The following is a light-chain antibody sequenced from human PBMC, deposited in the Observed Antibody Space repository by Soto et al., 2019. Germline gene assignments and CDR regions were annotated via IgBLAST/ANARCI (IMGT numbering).Light chain of an antibody. CDR1: SSDVGGNNY. Sequence: QSVLTQPRSVSGSPGQSVTISCTGTSSDVGGNNYVSWYQQHPGKAPKLMIYDVRQRPSGVPDRFAGSKAGNTASLTISVLQAEDEAYYYCCSDAGSYTVVFGGGTKLTVL. J-gene: IGLJ2*01. CDR2: DVR. V-gene: IGLV2-11*01. CDR3: CSDAGSYTVV.